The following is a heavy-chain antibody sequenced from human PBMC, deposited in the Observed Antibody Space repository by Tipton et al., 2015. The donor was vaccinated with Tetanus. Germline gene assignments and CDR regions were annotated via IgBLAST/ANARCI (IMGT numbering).Heavy chain of an antibody. V-gene: IGHV3-23*01. D-gene: IGHD1-14*01. CDR1: GFTFSHFA. CDR2: LSHDGGNI. CDR3: EAQRTSEDF. J-gene: IGHJ4*02. Sequence: GSLRLSCVASGFTFSHFAVSWVRRAPGRGLEWVSSLSHDGGNIYYADFARGRFTISRDNSKNTLFLQVDDLRAEDTAIYYCEAQRTSEDFWGQGTLVTASS.